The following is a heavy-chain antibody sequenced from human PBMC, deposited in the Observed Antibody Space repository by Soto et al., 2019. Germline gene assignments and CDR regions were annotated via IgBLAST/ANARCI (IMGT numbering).Heavy chain of an antibody. V-gene: IGHV3-33*01. CDR3: ARDWWEEPGGKETVSQFDY. J-gene: IGHJ4*02. CDR1: GFSFSNYG. Sequence: PGGSLRLSCTASGFSFSNYGIHWVRQAPGRGLEWVGVKWSDGTKKFYAGAVRGRFTISRDHSKNTIYLHMNSLPAEDTAVYYCARDWWEEPGGKETVSQFDYWGQGTLVTVSS. D-gene: IGHD1-26*01. CDR2: KWSDGTKK.